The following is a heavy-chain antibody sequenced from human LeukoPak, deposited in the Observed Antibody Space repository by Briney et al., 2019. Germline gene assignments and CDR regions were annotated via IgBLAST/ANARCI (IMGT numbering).Heavy chain of an antibody. J-gene: IGHJ3*02. CDR1: GGSISSSSYY. D-gene: IGHD2-2*01. CDR3: ARHTLPATDSFDI. Sequence: SETLSLTCTVSGGSISSSSYYWGWIRQPPGKGLEWIGSIYYSGSTYYNPSLKNRVTISVDTSKNQFSLKLSSVTAADTAVYYCARHTLPATDSFDIWGQGTMVTVSS. CDR2: IYYSGST. V-gene: IGHV4-39*01.